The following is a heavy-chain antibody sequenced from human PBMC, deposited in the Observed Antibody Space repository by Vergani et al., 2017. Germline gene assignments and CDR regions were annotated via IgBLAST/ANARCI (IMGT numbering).Heavy chain of an antibody. V-gene: IGHV1-69*04. CDR2: SIPILGIA. D-gene: IGHD5-24*01. CDR3: ARGGRDGYNSNY. J-gene: IGHJ4*02. Sequence: QVQLVQSGAEVKKTGSSVKVSCKASGGTFSSYAICWVRQAPGQGLEWMGRSIPILGIANNAQKFQGRVTITADKSTSTAYMELSSLRSEGTAVYYCARGGRDGYNSNYWGQGTLVTVSS. CDR1: GGTFSSYA.